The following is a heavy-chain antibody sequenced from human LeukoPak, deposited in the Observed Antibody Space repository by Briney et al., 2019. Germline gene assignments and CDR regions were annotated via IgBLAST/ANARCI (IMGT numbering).Heavy chain of an antibody. CDR2: INPSGGST. D-gene: IGHD3-22*01. V-gene: IGHV1-46*01. J-gene: IGHJ3*02. Sequence: EASAKVSCKASGYTFTSYYMHWVRQAPGQGLEWMGIINPSGGSTSYAQKFQGRVTMTRDTSTSTVYMELSSLRSEDTAVYYCARGNERITMIVVVITPGAFDIWGQGTMVTVSS. CDR1: GYTFTSYY. CDR3: ARGNERITMIVVVITPGAFDI.